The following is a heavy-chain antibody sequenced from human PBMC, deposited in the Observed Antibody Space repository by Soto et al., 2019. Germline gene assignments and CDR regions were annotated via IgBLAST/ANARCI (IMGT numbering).Heavy chain of an antibody. CDR3: AKDPKATGTHY. Sequence: GGSLRLSCAASGFTISSYGMHWVRQAPGKGLEWVAVITYDGGNKYYADSVKGRFSISRDNSRDTLYLQMHSLRAEDTAVYYCAKDPKATGTHYWGRGTLITVSS. D-gene: IGHD1-1*01. J-gene: IGHJ4*02. CDR2: ITYDGGNK. CDR1: GFTISSYG. V-gene: IGHV3-30*18.